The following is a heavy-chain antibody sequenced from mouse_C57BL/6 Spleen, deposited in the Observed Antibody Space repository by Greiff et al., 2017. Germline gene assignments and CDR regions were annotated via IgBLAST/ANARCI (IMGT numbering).Heavy chain of an antibody. J-gene: IGHJ2*01. D-gene: IGHD1-1*01. V-gene: IGHV1-64*01. CDR2: IHPNSGST. Sequence: QVQLQQPGAELVKPGASVKLSCKASGYTFTSYWMHWVKQRPGQGLEWIGMIHPNSGSTNYNEKFKSKATLTVDKSSSTAYMQLSSLTSEDSAVYYCARRGIITTVVAPFDYWGQGTTLTVSS. CDR1: GYTFTSYW. CDR3: ARRGIITTVVAPFDY.